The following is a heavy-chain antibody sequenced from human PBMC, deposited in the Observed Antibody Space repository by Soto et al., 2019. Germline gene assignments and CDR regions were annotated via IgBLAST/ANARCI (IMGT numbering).Heavy chain of an antibody. J-gene: IGHJ6*02. D-gene: IGHD6-6*01. Sequence: QVQLVQSGAEVKKPGASVKVSCKASGYTFTSFGISWVRQAPGQGLEWMGWISAYNGNTNYAQKLQGRVTMTTDTSTSTAYMELRSLRSDDTAVYYCARTSGSSSYFGYYYYGMDVWGQGTTVTVSS. V-gene: IGHV1-18*04. CDR3: ARTSGSSSYFGYYYYGMDV. CDR2: ISAYNGNT. CDR1: GYTFTSFG.